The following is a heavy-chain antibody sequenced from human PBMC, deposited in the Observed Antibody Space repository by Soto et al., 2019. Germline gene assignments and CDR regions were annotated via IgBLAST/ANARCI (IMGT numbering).Heavy chain of an antibody. CDR2: IIAFFGTA. CDR1: GYTFTSYG. Sequence: GASVKVSCKASGYTFTSYGISWVRQAPGQGLEWMGGIIAFFGTANYAQKFQGRVTITADESTSTAYMELSSLRSEDTAVYYCARDYGDYIGLDVWGQGTTVTVSS. D-gene: IGHD4-17*01. J-gene: IGHJ6*02. V-gene: IGHV1-69*13. CDR3: ARDYGDYIGLDV.